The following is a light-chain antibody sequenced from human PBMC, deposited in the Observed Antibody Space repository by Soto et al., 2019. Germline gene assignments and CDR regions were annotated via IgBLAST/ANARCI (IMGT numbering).Light chain of an antibody. CDR2: DAS. CDR3: EQFERYPFT. V-gene: IGKV1-13*02. J-gene: IGKJ3*01. CDR1: QGIAVA. Sequence: AIQLTQSPPSLSASVGDRVTITCRASQGIAVALAWYQQRPGKVPKLLIYDASVLESGVPSRFSGSGSGTDFTLTISSLQPEDFATYYCEQFERYPFTFGPGTKVHIK.